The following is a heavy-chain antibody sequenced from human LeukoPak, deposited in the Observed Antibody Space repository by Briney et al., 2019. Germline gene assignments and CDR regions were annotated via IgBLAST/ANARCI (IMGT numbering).Heavy chain of an antibody. CDR2: IYTSGST. CDR3: ARDLGGLRAAFDV. V-gene: IGHV4-4*07. Sequence: SETLSLTCTASGGSISNYFWSWIRQPAGKGLEWIGRIYTSGSTTYNPSLKSRVTVSVDTSKNQFSLNLTSVTAADTAVYYCARDLGGLRAAFDVWGQGTVVTVSS. J-gene: IGHJ3*01. CDR1: GGSISNYF.